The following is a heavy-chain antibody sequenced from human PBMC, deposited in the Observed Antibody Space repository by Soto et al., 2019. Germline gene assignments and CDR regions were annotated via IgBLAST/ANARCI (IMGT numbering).Heavy chain of an antibody. CDR1: GFTFSSYS. J-gene: IGHJ6*03. Sequence: PGGSLRLSCAASGFTFSSYSMNWVRQAPGKGLEWVSYISSSSSTIYYADSVKGRFTISRDNAKNSLYLQMNSLRAEDTAVYYCARPKWATTHYYYYMDVWGKGTTVTVSS. V-gene: IGHV3-48*01. CDR3: ARPKWATTHYYYYMDV. D-gene: IGHD5-12*01. CDR2: ISSSSSTI.